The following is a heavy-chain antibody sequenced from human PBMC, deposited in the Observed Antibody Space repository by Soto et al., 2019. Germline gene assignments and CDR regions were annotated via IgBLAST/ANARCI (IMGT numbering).Heavy chain of an antibody. CDR2: IRTKSNGYAT. CDR1: GFTFSGSA. Sequence: GGSLRLSCAASGFTFSGSAIHWVRQASGKGLEWVARIRTKSNGYATTYAASVKGRFTISRDDSKNMAYLQMNGLKTEDTAMYYCSRVEYVTSSPIGWGQGTLVTVS. CDR3: SRVEYVTSSPIG. D-gene: IGHD6-6*01. J-gene: IGHJ4*02. V-gene: IGHV3-73*01.